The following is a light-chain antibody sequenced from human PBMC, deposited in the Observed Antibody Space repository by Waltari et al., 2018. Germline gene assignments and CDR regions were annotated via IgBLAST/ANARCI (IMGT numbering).Light chain of an antibody. Sequence: QSALTQPASVSGSPGQSITISCTATSSDVGGYNNFSWYQQHPGTAPKLMIYDVSNPPPGVFYRVSGSESVNTASLTTSGLQAEYEADYYCSSYTSSSTLVCGGGTKLTVL. CDR2: DVS. J-gene: IGLJ2*01. V-gene: IGLV2-14*03. CDR1: SSDVGGYNN. CDR3: SSYTSSSTLV.